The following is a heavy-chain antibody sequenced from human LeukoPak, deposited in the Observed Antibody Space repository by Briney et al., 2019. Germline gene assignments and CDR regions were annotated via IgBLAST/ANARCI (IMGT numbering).Heavy chain of an antibody. Sequence: ASVKVSCKASGYTFTSYGISWVRQAPGQGLEWMGWISAYNGNTNYAQKLQGRVTMTTDTSTSTAYMELRSLGSDDTAVYYCARVSYDFWSGYSYFDYWGQGTLVTVSS. CDR3: ARVSYDFWSGYSYFDY. D-gene: IGHD3-3*01. CDR1: GYTFTSYG. V-gene: IGHV1-18*01. J-gene: IGHJ4*02. CDR2: ISAYNGNT.